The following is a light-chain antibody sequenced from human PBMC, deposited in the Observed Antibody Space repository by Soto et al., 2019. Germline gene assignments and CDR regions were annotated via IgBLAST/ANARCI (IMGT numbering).Light chain of an antibody. J-gene: IGLJ1*01. CDR2: SNN. CDR3: AAWNDSLNGHYV. Sequence: QSVLIQPSPTSGTPGDIITLSCSGSSSNIGSNTVNWYQQLPGTAPKLLICSNNQRPSGVPDRFSGSKSGTSASLGISVLQSEDEAHYYCAAWNDSLNGHYVFGSGTKGTVL. CDR1: SSNIGSNT. V-gene: IGLV1-44*01.